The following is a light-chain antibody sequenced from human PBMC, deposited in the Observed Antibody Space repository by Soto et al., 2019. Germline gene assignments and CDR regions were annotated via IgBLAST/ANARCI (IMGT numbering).Light chain of an antibody. CDR1: SSDVGGYNY. CDR3: CSYAGSYTYV. J-gene: IGLJ1*01. CDR2: DVS. Sequence: VLTQPRSVSGYPGQAVTISCTGTSSDVGGYNYVSWYQQHPGKAPKLMIYDVSKRPSGVPDRFSGSKSGNTASPTISGLQAEDEADYYCCSYAGSYTYVFGTGTKVTGL. V-gene: IGLV2-11*01.